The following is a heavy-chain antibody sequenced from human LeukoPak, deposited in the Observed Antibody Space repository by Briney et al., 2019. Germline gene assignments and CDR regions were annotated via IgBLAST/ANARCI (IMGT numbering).Heavy chain of an antibody. Sequence: GGSLRLSCTGSGFTFGAHAMSWVRQAPGKGPEWVGFIRSKPFGGTTEYAASVEGRFTISRDDSKSIAYLQMNSLTTADTAVYYCAREYCRGDNCYFVFDCWGQGTLVTVSS. J-gene: IGHJ4*02. CDR1: GFTFGAHA. V-gene: IGHV3-49*04. CDR2: IRSKPFGGTT. D-gene: IGHD2-15*01. CDR3: AREYCRGDNCYFVFDC.